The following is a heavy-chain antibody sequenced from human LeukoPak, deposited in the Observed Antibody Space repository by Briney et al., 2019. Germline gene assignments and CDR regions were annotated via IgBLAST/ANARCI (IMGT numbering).Heavy chain of an antibody. CDR3: ARDRVGYYSRSTFDY. V-gene: IGHV3-30-3*01. CDR1: GFTSSSYA. D-gene: IGHD3-22*01. CDR2: ISYDGSNK. Sequence: GGSLRLSCAASGFTSSSYALNWVRQAPGKGLEWVAVISYDGSNKYYADSVKGRFTIPRDNSKNTLYLQMNSLRAEDTAVYYCARDRVGYYSRSTFDYWGQGTLVTVSS. J-gene: IGHJ4*02.